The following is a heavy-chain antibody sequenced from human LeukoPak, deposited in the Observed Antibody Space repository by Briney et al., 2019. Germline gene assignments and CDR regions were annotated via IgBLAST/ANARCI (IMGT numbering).Heavy chain of an antibody. J-gene: IGHJ4*02. V-gene: IGHV6-1*01. CDR1: VDSVSINSAA. Sequence: SPTLSLTFAISVDSVSINSAAWNWVRQSPSRGLEWLGSTYYRSKWYNDYAVSLKSRITINPDTSKNQFSLQLNSVTPEDTAVYYCARDREATHDYWGQGTLVTVSS. CDR3: ARDREATHDY. CDR2: TYYRSKWYN.